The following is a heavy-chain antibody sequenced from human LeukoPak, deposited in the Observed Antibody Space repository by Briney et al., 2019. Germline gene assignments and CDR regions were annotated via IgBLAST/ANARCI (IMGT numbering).Heavy chain of an antibody. CDR3: AGHLPPYDINSQFDY. CDR1: GYSFTSYW. D-gene: IGHD3-9*01. CDR2: IDPSDSYT. Sequence: GESLRISCKGSGYSFTSYWISWVRQMPGKGLEWMGRIDPSDSYTNYSPSFQGHVTISGDKSISTAYLQWSSLKASDTAMYYCAGHLPPYDINSQFDYWGQGSLVTVSS. V-gene: IGHV5-10-1*01. J-gene: IGHJ4*02.